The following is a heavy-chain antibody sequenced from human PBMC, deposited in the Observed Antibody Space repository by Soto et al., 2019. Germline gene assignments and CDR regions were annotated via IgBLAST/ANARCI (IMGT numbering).Heavy chain of an antibody. CDR2: MYNTGST. V-gene: IGHV4-59*01. D-gene: IGHD2-21*02. Sequence: SETLSLTCTVSGGSISGYYWSWIRQPPGKGLEWIGYMYNTGSTVYNPSFKSRVTISVDTSKNQFSLKLNSVTAADTAVYYCARDLWGYCGTACYPLDVCGQGTTVTVSS. CDR1: GGSISGYY. J-gene: IGHJ6*02. CDR3: ARDLWGYCGTACYPLDV.